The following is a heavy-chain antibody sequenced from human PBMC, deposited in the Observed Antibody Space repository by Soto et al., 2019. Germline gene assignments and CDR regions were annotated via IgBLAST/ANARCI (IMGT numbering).Heavy chain of an antibody. CDR2: ISAYNDNT. CDR3: ARDPAQTPSGSYYRPQLAH. D-gene: IGHD3-10*01. J-gene: IGHJ4*02. CDR1: GYIFSSYG. V-gene: IGHV1-18*01. Sequence: QVQLVQSGVEVKKPGASVKVSCKASGYIFSSYGISWVRQAPGQGLEWMGWISAYNDNTNYAQKLPARVTMTTDTSTSTAYMELRRLRADDTAVYYCARDPAQTPSGSYYRPQLAHWGQGTLVTVSS.